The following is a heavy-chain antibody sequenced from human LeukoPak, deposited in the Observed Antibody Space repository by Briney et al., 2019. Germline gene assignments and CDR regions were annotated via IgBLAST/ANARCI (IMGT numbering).Heavy chain of an antibody. CDR2: ISYDGSNK. J-gene: IGHJ3*02. Sequence: GGSLRLSCAASGFTFSSYGMHWVRQAPGKGLEWVAVISYDGSNKYYADSVKGRFTISRDNSKNTLYLQMNSLRAEGTAVYYCSPLGIWGQGTMVTVSS. CDR1: GFTFSSYG. V-gene: IGHV3-30*03. CDR3: SPLGI.